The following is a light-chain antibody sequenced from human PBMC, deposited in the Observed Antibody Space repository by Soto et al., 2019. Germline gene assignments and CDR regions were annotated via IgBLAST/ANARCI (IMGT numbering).Light chain of an antibody. Sequence: QSVLTQPPSASGTPGQRVTISCCGSSSNIGSNYVYWYQQLPGTAPKLLIYRNNQRPSGVPDRFSGSKSGTSASLAISGLRSEDEADYYCAAWDDSLSGLWVFGGGTKLTVL. J-gene: IGLJ2*01. V-gene: IGLV1-47*01. CDR1: SSNIGSNY. CDR3: AAWDDSLSGLWV. CDR2: RNN.